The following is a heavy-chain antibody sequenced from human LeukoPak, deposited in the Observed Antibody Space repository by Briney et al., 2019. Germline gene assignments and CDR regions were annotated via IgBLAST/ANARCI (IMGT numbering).Heavy chain of an antibody. CDR3: ARGSDASRSYYRPYWFDP. Sequence: GGSLRLSCAASGFTFSSYGMHWVRQAPGKGLEWISYISNTGNTIHYAESVKGRFTISRDNAKTSLYLQMNSLRADDTAVYYCARGSDASRSYYRPYWFDPWGQGTLVTVSS. V-gene: IGHV3-48*04. J-gene: IGHJ5*02. D-gene: IGHD3-10*01. CDR2: ISNTGNTI. CDR1: GFTFSSYG.